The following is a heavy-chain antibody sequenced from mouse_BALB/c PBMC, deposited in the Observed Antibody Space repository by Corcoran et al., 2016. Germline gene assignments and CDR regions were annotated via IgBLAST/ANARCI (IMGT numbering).Heavy chain of an antibody. D-gene: IGHD4-1*01. CDR1: GYTFTNYG. V-gene: IGHV9-3-1*01. CDR2: INTYTGEP. J-gene: IGHJ4*01. Sequence: IQLVQSGPELKKPGETVKISCKASGYTFTNYGMNWVKQAPGKGLKWMGWINTYTGEPTYADDFKGRFAFSLETSASTAYLQINNLKNEDTATYFCARSANWDAMDYWGQGTSVTVSS. CDR3: ARSANWDAMDY.